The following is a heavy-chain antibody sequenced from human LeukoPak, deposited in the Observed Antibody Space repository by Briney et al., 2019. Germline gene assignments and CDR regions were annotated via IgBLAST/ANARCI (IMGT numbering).Heavy chain of an antibody. CDR2: INHSGST. D-gene: IGHD2-15*01. CDR1: GGSFSGYY. V-gene: IGHV4-34*01. CDR3: ARGLVVAVAASGGMDV. J-gene: IGHJ6*02. Sequence: PSETLSLTCAVYGGSFSGYYWSWIRQPPGKGLEWIGEINHSGSTNYNPSLKSRVTISVDTSKNQFSLKLSSVTAADTAVYYCARGLVVAVAASGGMDVWGQGTTVTVSS.